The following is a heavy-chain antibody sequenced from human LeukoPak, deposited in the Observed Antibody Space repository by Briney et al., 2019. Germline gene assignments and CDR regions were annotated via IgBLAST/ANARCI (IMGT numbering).Heavy chain of an antibody. CDR3: ARRHFFTTRGSSWYLDL. CDR1: GYSFTRNW. J-gene: IGHJ2*01. V-gene: IGHV5-51*01. Sequence: GESLKISCKGSGYSFTRNWIAWVRQMPGKGLEWMGVIYPGDSDTRYRPSFQGQVIMSVDKSISTAYLQWSSLKASDTAMYYCARRHFFTTRGSSWYLDLWGRGTLVTVS. CDR2: IYPGDSDT. D-gene: IGHD3-22*01.